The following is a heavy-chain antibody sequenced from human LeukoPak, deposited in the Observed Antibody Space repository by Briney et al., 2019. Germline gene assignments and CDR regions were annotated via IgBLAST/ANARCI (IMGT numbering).Heavy chain of an antibody. J-gene: IGHJ6*03. CDR3: ARDSRYRYQLLRAPDYCYMDV. CDR2: INPNSGGT. V-gene: IGHV1-2*02. D-gene: IGHD2-2*01. Sequence: ASVKVSCKASGYTFTGYYMHWVRQAPGQGLEWMGWINPNSGGTNYAQKFQGRVTMTRDTSISTAYMELSRLRSDDTAVYYCARDSRYRYQLLRAPDYCYMDVWGKGTTVTVSS. CDR1: GYTFTGYY.